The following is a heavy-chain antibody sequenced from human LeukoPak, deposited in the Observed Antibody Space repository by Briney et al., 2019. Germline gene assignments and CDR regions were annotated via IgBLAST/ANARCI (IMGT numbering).Heavy chain of an antibody. D-gene: IGHD3-9*01. CDR2: INHSGST. Sequence: PSETLSLTCAVYGGSFSGYYWSWIRQPPGKGLEWIGEINHSGSTNYNPSLKSRVTISVDTSKNQFSLKLSSVTAADTAVYYCAKDRVHFDWLEFRSINDAFDIWGQGTMVTVSS. CDR1: GGSFSGYY. J-gene: IGHJ3*02. V-gene: IGHV4-34*01. CDR3: AKDRVHFDWLEFRSINDAFDI.